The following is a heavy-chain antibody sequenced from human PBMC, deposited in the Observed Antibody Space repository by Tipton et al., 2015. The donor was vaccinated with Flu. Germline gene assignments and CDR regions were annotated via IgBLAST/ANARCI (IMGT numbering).Heavy chain of an antibody. CDR2: ISYDGSNK. CDR1: GFTFSSYG. CDR3: AKELAVAATRYFDY. J-gene: IGHJ4*02. V-gene: IGHV3-30*18. Sequence: SLRLSCAASGFTFSSYGMHWVRQAPGKGLEWVAVISYDGSNKYYADSVKGRFTTSRDNSKNTLYLQMNSLRAEDTAVYYCAKELAVAATRYFDYWGQGTLVTVSS. D-gene: IGHD6-19*01.